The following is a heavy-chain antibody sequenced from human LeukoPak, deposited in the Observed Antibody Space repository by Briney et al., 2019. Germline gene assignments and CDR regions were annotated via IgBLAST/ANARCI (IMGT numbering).Heavy chain of an antibody. CDR2: ISGSGGDT. D-gene: IGHD3-9*01. Sequence: GGSLRLSCAASGFTISGYWMSWVRQAPGKGLEWVSAISGSGGDTYYADSVKGRFTISRDNSKNSLYLQLNSLRAEDTAVYYCAKDKTGSTAYFFDYWGQGTLVTVSS. CDR3: AKDKTGSTAYFFDY. J-gene: IGHJ4*02. V-gene: IGHV3-23*01. CDR1: GFTISGYW.